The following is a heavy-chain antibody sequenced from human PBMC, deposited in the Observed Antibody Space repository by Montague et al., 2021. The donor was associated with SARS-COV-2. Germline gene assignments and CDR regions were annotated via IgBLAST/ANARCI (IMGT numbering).Heavy chain of an antibody. CDR2: LYSDGST. Sequence: SLRLSCATSGFSVSTKYTNWIRQAPGRGLEWVSVLYSDGSTRYADSVKGRFTIFRDNPKNTLYLQMNNLRAEDTAVYYCARGDHYDYFDHWGQGTLVTVSS. D-gene: IGHD2-21*02. J-gene: IGHJ4*02. CDR3: ARGDHYDYFDH. V-gene: IGHV3-53*01. CDR1: GFSVSTKY.